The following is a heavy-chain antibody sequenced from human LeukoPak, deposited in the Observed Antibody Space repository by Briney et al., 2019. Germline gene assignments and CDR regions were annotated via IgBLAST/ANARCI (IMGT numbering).Heavy chain of an antibody. J-gene: IGHJ3*02. CDR3: ARVSINAFDI. D-gene: IGHD2/OR15-2a*01. CDR2: INPNSGGT. CDR1: GYTFTSYG. Sequence: ASVKVSCKASGYTFTSYGISWVRQAPGQGLEWMGWINPNSGGTNYAQKFQGRVTMTRDTSISTAYMELSRLRSDDTAVYYCARVSINAFDIWGQGTMVTVSS. V-gene: IGHV1-2*02.